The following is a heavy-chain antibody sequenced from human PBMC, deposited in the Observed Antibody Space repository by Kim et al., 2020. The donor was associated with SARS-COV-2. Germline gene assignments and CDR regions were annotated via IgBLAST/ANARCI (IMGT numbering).Heavy chain of an antibody. J-gene: IGHJ4*02. CDR3: AWGLVSSVVWRW. CDR2: INHSGST. D-gene: IGHD3-9*01. Sequence: SETLSLTCAVYGGSFSGYYWSWIRQPPGKGLEWIGEINHSGSTNYNPSLKSRVTISVDTSKNQFSLKLSSVTAADTAVYYCAWGLVSSVVWRWWGQGTLVTVSS. V-gene: IGHV4-34*01. CDR1: GGSFSGYY.